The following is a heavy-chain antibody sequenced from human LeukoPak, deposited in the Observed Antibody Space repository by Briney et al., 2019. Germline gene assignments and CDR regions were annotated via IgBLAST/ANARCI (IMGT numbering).Heavy chain of an antibody. CDR3: ARDRTSSGRYHNWFDP. Sequence: GGSLRLSCAASGFTVSSNYMSWVRQAPGKGLEWVSVVYSGGSTYYADSVKGRFNISRDNSRNTLYLQMNSLRVDDTAVYYCARDRTSSGRYHNWFDPWGQGTLVTVSS. CDR2: VYSGGST. CDR1: GFTVSSNY. V-gene: IGHV3-66*01. J-gene: IGHJ5*02. D-gene: IGHD6-19*01.